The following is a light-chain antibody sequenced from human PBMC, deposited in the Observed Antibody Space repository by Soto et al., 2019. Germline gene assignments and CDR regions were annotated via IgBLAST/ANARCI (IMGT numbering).Light chain of an antibody. CDR2: GAS. CDR3: QVSGRSALYT. Sequence: VLTQSPATLSLSPGERATLSCRASQTVSSFLAWYQQKPGQAPRLLIYGASSRATGIPDRFSGSGSGTDFTLTISRLEPEDFAVYYCQVSGRSALYTFGQGTRLEIK. J-gene: IGKJ2*01. CDR1: QTVSSF. V-gene: IGKV3-20*01.